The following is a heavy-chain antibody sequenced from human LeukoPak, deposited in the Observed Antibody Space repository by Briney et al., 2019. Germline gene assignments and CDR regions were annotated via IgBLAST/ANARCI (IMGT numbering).Heavy chain of an antibody. CDR3: ASYYDSSGYLTLDY. D-gene: IGHD3-22*01. V-gene: IGHV1-69*13. J-gene: IGHJ4*02. Sequence: SVKVSCKASGGTFSSYAISWVRQAPGQGLEWMGGIIPIFGTANYAQKFQGRVTITADGSTSTAYMELSSLRSEDTAVYYCASYYDSSGYLTLDYWGQGTLVTVSS. CDR1: GGTFSSYA. CDR2: IIPIFGTA.